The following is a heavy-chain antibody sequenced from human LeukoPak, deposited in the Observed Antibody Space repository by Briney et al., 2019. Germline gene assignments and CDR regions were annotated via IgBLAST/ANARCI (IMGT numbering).Heavy chain of an antibody. CDR2: INDSGRA. Sequence: SETLSVTCAVYGGSFSNYCWSWIRQPPGKGLEWLGEINDSGRANYNPSLMSRVTVSVDTSKNQFSLRLTSVTATDTAVYYCARRWNYGRNYYIDVWGKGATVSVSS. V-gene: IGHV4-34*01. D-gene: IGHD1-7*01. J-gene: IGHJ6*03. CDR1: GGSFSNYC. CDR3: ARRWNYGRNYYIDV.